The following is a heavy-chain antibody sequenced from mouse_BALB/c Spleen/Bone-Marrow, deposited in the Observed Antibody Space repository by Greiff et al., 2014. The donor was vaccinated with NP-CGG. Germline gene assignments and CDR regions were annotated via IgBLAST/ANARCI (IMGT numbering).Heavy chain of an antibody. CDR1: GYTSTSYW. J-gene: IGHJ2*01. CDR3: TRDNWDY. Sequence: QVQLQQPGAELVRPGASVKLSCKASGYTSTSYWINWVKQRPGQGLEWIGNIFPSETYTNYNQKFKDKATLTVDKSSSTAYMQLSSPTSGDSAVYYCTRDNWDYWGQGTTLTASS. D-gene: IGHD4-1*01. V-gene: IGHV1-69*02. CDR2: IFPSETYT.